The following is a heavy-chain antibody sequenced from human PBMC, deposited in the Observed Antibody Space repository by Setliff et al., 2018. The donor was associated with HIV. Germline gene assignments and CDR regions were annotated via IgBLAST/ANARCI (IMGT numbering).Heavy chain of an antibody. J-gene: IGHJ5*02. Sequence: SVKVSCKASRSTFNSHTINWVRQAPGQGLEWMGGIIPISGTANYAQKFQGRVTITPDESTSTAYMELSGLRSEDTAVYYCARDFGGYCSSMSCPGLFDPWGQGTLVTVSS. CDR2: IIPISGTA. CDR3: ARDFGGYCSSMSCPGLFDP. D-gene: IGHD2-2*01. CDR1: RSTFNSHT. V-gene: IGHV1-69*13.